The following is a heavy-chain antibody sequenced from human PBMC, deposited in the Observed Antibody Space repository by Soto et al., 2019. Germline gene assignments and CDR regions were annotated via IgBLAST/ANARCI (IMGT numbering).Heavy chain of an antibody. Sequence: EVQLLESGGGLVQPGGSLRLSCAASEFSFSNYAMNWVRQAPGKGLEWVSGISGNGGRTYYADSVRGRFTISRDNSKNTLYMQMKSLRAEDTAVYFCARDSSSWYYWGQGTLVTVSS. J-gene: IGHJ4*02. V-gene: IGHV3-23*01. CDR3: ARDSSSWYY. D-gene: IGHD6-13*01. CDR2: ISGNGGRT. CDR1: EFSFSNYA.